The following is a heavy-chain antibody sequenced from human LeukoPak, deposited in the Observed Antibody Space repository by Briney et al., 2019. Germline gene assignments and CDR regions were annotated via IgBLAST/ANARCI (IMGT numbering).Heavy chain of an antibody. CDR2: IYYSGII. J-gene: IGHJ4*02. CDR1: GGSISSTGYY. V-gene: IGHV4-39*02. CDR3: ARDDILTGSFDF. Sequence: PSETLSLTCTVSGGSISSTGYYWDWIRQPPGKGLEWIGNIYYSGIIYYNPSLRSRVTISVDTSKNQFSLKVSSVTAADAAVYYCARDDILTGSFDFWGQGTLVTVSS. D-gene: IGHD3-9*01.